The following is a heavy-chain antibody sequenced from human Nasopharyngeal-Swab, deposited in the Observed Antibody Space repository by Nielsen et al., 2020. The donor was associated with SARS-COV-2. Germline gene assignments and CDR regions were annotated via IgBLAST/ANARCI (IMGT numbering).Heavy chain of an antibody. CDR2: ISSSSSTI. D-gene: IGHD1-26*01. Sequence: VGQAPGKGLEWVSYISSSSSTIYYADSVKGRFTISRDNAKNSLYLQMNSLRDEDTAVYYCATSPGSYLAYWGQGTLVTVSS. J-gene: IGHJ4*02. V-gene: IGHV3-48*02. CDR3: ATSPGSYLAY.